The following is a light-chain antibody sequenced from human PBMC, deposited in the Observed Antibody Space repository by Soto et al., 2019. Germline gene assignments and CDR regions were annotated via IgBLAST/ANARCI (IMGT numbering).Light chain of an antibody. Sequence: EIVLTQSPGTLSLSPGERATLSCRASQSVSSSYLAWYQQKPGQAPRLLIYGASSRPTGIPDRFSGSGSGKDFTLTISRLEPEDFAVYYCQQYGRSPQVTFGPGTKADLK. CDR3: QQYGRSPQVT. J-gene: IGKJ3*01. CDR2: GAS. V-gene: IGKV3-20*01. CDR1: QSVSSSY.